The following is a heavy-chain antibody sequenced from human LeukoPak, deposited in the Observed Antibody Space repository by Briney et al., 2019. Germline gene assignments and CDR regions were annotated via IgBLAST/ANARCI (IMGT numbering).Heavy chain of an antibody. V-gene: IGHV1-18*01. J-gene: IGHJ3*02. Sequence: ASVKVSCKTSGFIFTSYAFTWVRQAPGQGLEWMGWISVYNGNRDYADNRQGRVTMTTDTSTSTAYMELTSLRSDDTAIYYCARDNTQDGFDIWGQGTMVTVSS. CDR2: ISVYNGNR. CDR1: GFIFTSYA. CDR3: ARDNTQDGFDI.